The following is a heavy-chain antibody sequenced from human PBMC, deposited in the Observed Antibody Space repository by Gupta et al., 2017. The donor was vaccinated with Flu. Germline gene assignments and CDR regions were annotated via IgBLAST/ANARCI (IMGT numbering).Heavy chain of an antibody. Sequence: PGKGLEWVSSISSSSSYRYYADSVKGRFTIYRDNAKNSLYLQMNSLRAEETAVDYCARWGXIVVVPAARENVYYYYYYMDVWGKGTTVTVSS. D-gene: IGHD2-2*01. V-gene: IGHV3-21*01. CDR3: ARWGXIVVVPAARENVYYYYYYMDV. CDR2: ISSSSSYR. J-gene: IGHJ6*03.